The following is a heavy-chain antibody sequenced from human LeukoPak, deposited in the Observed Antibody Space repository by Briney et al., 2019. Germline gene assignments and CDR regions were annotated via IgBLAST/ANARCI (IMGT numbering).Heavy chain of an antibody. CDR3: ARSYSGSYYWYFDY. D-gene: IGHD1-26*01. CDR2: IHISGST. V-gene: IGHV4-4*07. J-gene: IGHJ4*02. CDR1: GASISSYY. Sequence: SETLSLTCTVSGASISSYYWSWIRQPAGKGLEWIGHIHISGSTNYNPSLKSRVIMSLDTSKNQFSLKLNSVTAADTAVYYCARSYSGSYYWYFDYWGQGTLVTVSS.